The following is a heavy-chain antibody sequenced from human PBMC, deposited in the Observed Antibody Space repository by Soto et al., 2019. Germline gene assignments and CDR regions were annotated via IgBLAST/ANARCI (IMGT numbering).Heavy chain of an antibody. Sequence: QVQLVESGGGVVQPGRSLRLSCAASGFTFSSYAMHWVRQAPGKGLEWVAVISYDGSNKYYADSVKGRFTISRDNSKNTLYLQMNSLRAEDTAVYYCARGQPEYYFDYWGQGTLVTVSS. CDR1: GFTFSSYA. D-gene: IGHD6-13*01. CDR3: ARGQPEYYFDY. CDR2: ISYDGSNK. V-gene: IGHV3-30-3*01. J-gene: IGHJ4*02.